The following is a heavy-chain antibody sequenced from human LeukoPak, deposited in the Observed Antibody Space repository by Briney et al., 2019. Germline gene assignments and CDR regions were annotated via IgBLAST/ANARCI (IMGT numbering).Heavy chain of an antibody. CDR3: ASWGAGGNS. D-gene: IGHD3-16*01. Sequence: GGSLRLSCVASGFPFSIYMMNWVRQAPGKGLEWVSSISGSSRYFSYADSLKGRFTISRDNAKNSLYLQMNSLRAEDTAVYYCASWGAGGNSWGQGTLVTVSS. CDR1: GFPFSIYM. J-gene: IGHJ4*02. CDR2: ISGSSRYF. V-gene: IGHV3-21*01.